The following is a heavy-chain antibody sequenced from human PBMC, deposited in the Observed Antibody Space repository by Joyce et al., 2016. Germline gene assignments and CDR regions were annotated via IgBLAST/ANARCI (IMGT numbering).Heavy chain of an antibody. CDR3: ARRWGQKGYYFDF. V-gene: IGHV1-3*01. D-gene: IGHD3-3*01. J-gene: IGHJ4*02. CDR2: INAGNGNT. CDR1: GYTFSSYH. Sequence: VQLVQSETELKRPGTSVRISCKTSGYTFSSYHIHWVRQAPGQSLLWMGSINAGNGNTQSSLACQHRPSLIRDTSARSVYMELSNLRSDDTALYFCARRWGQKGYYFDFWGQGALVIVSS.